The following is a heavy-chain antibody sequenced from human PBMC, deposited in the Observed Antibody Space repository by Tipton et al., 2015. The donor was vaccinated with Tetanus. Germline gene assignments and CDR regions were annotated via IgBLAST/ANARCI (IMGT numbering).Heavy chain of an antibody. D-gene: IGHD5-18*01. V-gene: IGHV3-7*01. CDR1: GFTFSNYW. CDR3: ARDESRYTYGSNYFDY. J-gene: IGHJ4*02. CDR2: IKQDGSDK. Sequence: SLRLSCAASGFTFSNYWMSWVRQAPGRGLEWVASIKQDGSDKNYVDSVKGRFTISRDNAKNSLYLQMSSPRAEDTAVYYCARDESRYTYGSNYFDYWGQGTLVTVSS.